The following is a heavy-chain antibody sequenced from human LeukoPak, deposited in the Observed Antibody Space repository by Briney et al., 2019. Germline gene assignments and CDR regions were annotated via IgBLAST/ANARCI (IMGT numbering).Heavy chain of an antibody. J-gene: IGHJ5*02. Sequence: SETLSLTCTVSGGSISSSSYYWGWIRQPPGKGLEWIGSIYYSGSTYYNPSLKSRVTISVDTSKNQFSLKLSSVTAADTAVYYCAREGPELPMDNWFDPWGQGTLVTVSS. CDR1: GGSISSSSYY. CDR2: IYYSGST. D-gene: IGHD1-14*01. V-gene: IGHV4-39*07. CDR3: AREGPELPMDNWFDP.